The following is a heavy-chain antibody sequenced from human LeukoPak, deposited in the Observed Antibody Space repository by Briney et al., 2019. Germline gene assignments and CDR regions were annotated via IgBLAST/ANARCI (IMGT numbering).Heavy chain of an antibody. J-gene: IGHJ4*02. V-gene: IGHV4-61*02. CDR3: ARDSRYCSGGNCHLRFDY. D-gene: IGHD2-15*01. Sequence: PSETLSLTCTVSGGSISSGGYYWNWIRQPAGKGLEWIGRIYTSGSTNYNPSLKSRVTVSVDTSKNQFSLKLSSVTAADTAVYYCARDSRYCSGGNCHLRFDYWGQGILVTVSS. CDR1: GGSISSGGYY. CDR2: IYTSGST.